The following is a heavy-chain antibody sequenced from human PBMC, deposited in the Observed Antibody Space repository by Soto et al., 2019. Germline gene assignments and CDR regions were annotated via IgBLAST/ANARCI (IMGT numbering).Heavy chain of an antibody. CDR2: IKSKTDGGTT. V-gene: IGHV3-15*07. Sequence: GGSLRLSCAASGFTFTTAWMNWVRQAPGKGLEWVGRIKSKTDGGTTDYAAPVKGRFTISRDDSKNTLYLQMNSLKTEDTAVYYCTTPPGNYGSDYWGQGTLVTVSS. D-gene: IGHD3-10*01. CDR1: GFTFTTAW. CDR3: TTPPGNYGSDY. J-gene: IGHJ4*02.